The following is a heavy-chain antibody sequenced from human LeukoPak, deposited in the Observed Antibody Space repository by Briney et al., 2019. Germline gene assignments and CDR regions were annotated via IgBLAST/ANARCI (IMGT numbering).Heavy chain of an antibody. CDR1: GGSISSGGYY. J-gene: IGHJ4*02. CDR3: ARDSVTGKDY. V-gene: IGHV4-31*03. Sequence: SQTLSLTCTVSGGSISSGGYYWSWIRQHPGNGLEWIGYIYYSGSTYYNPSLKSRVTISVDTSKNQFSLKLSSVTAADTAVYYCARDSVTGKDYWGQGTLVTVSS. CDR2: IYYSGST. D-gene: IGHD1-1*01.